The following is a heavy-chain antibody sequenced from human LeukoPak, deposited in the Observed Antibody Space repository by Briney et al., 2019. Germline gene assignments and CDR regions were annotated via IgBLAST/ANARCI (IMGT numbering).Heavy chain of an antibody. CDR3: AKDSRQWELERFDY. Sequence: PGGSLRLSCAASGFTVSRNSMSWVRQAPGKGLEWVSGISWNSGNIGYADSVKGRFTISRDNAKNSLYLQMNSLRAEDTALYYCAKDSRQWELERFDYWGQGTLVTVSS. CDR1: GFTVSRNS. J-gene: IGHJ4*02. D-gene: IGHD1-26*01. CDR2: ISWNSGNI. V-gene: IGHV3-9*01.